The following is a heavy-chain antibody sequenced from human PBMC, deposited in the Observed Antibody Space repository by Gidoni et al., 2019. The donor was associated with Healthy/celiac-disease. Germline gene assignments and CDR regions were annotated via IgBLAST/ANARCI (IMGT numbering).Heavy chain of an antibody. D-gene: IGHD1-26*01. CDR2: FDPEDGET. V-gene: IGHV1-24*01. J-gene: IGHJ4*02. CDR1: GYTLTELS. CDR3: ATIPKTGWELLPFDY. Sequence: QVQLVQPGAEAKKPGASVKVPCKVSGYTLTELSMHWVRQAPRKGLEWMGGFDPEDGETIYAQKFQGRVTMTEDTSTDTAYMELSSLRSEDTAVYYCATIPKTGWELLPFDYWGQGTLVTVSS.